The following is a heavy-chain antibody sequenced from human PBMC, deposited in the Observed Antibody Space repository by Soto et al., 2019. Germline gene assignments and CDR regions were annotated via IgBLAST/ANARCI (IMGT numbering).Heavy chain of an antibody. V-gene: IGHV3-30*18. CDR3: AKIARGAPGSYDY. J-gene: IGHJ4*02. CDR1: GFTFSSYG. CDR2: ISYDGSNK. Sequence: RGSPRLSCAASGFTFSSYGMHWVRQAPGKGLEWVAVISYDGSNKYYADSVKGRFTISRDNSKNTLYLQMNSLRAEDTAVYYCAKIARGAPGSYDYWGPGTLGTVSS. D-gene: IGHD3-10*01.